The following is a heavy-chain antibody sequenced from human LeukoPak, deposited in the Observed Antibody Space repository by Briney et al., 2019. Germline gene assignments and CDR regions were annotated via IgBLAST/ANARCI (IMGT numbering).Heavy chain of an antibody. Sequence: GGSLRLSCAASGFTVSSNYMSWVRQAPGKGLEWVAVISYDGSNKYYADSVKGRFTISRDNSKNTLYLQMNSLRAEDTAVYYCAKPRSQYYYYYMDVWGKGTTVTVSS. CDR3: AKPRSQYYYYYMDV. D-gene: IGHD5-24*01. CDR1: GFTVSSNY. V-gene: IGHV3-30*18. CDR2: ISYDGSNK. J-gene: IGHJ6*03.